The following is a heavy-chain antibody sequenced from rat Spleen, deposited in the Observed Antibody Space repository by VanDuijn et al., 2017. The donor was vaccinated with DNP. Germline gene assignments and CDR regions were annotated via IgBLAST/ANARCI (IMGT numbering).Heavy chain of an antibody. D-gene: IGHD4-3*01. V-gene: IGHV5-7*01. Sequence: EVQLVESGGGLVQPGGSLKLSCAASGFTFSDYNMAWVRQAPKKGLEWVTTISTSGSRTYYPDSVKGRFTISRDNAKSSLYLQMNSLKSEDTATYYCAKNSGYYFDYWGQGVMVTVSS. CDR2: ISTSGSRT. CDR3: AKNSGYYFDY. J-gene: IGHJ2*01. CDR1: GFTFSDYN.